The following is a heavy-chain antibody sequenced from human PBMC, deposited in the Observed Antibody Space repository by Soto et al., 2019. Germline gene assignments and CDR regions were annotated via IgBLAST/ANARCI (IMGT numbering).Heavy chain of an antibody. D-gene: IGHD6-19*01. J-gene: IGHJ4*02. CDR2: INHSGST. CDR3: ARLPTDLRSIAVAGNFDY. V-gene: IGHV4-34*01. Sequence: QVQLQQWGAGLLKPSETLSLTCAVYGGSFSGYYWSWIRQPPGKGLEWIGEINHSGSTNYNPSLNSRVTTSVDTSNNQFALKLSSVTAADTAVYYCARLPTDLRSIAVAGNFDYLCQGTLVSVSS. CDR1: GGSFSGYY.